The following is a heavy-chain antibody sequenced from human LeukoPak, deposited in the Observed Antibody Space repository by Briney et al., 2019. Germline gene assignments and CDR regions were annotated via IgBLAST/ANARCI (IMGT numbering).Heavy chain of an antibody. D-gene: IGHD7-27*01. J-gene: IGHJ3*02. V-gene: IGHV3-21*04. CDR2: ISSGSSYI. CDR1: GFTFNSYS. CDR3: TRPGAFDT. Sequence: GGSLRLSCAASGFTFNSYSMNWVRQAPGKGLEWVSSISSGSSYIFYADSVKGRFTISRDNSKNTLYLQMNSLRAEDTAVYYCTRPGAFDTWGQGTMVTVSS.